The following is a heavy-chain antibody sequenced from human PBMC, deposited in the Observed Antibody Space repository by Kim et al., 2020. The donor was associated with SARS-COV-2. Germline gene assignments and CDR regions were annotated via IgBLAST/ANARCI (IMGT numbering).Heavy chain of an antibody. CDR3: ARGPKYCTGGVCHPGRNWFDP. V-gene: IGHV1-69*13. CDR2: IIPIFGTA. CDR1: GGTFSSYA. J-gene: IGHJ5*02. Sequence: SVKVSCKASGGTFSSYAISWVRQAPGQGLEWMGGIIPIFGTANYAQKFQGRVTITADESTSTAYMELSSLRSEDTAVYYCARGPKYCTGGVCHPGRNWFDPWGQGTLVTVSS. D-gene: IGHD2-8*02.